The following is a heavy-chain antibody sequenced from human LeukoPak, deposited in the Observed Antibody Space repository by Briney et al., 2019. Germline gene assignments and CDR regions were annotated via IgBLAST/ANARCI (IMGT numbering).Heavy chain of an antibody. J-gene: IGHJ4*02. V-gene: IGHV4-61*09. CDR2: VHISGGT. CDR3: AREGRRLRLGELSSDY. D-gene: IGHD3-16*02. Sequence: SETLSLTCTVSGGSISSRSYCWSWIRQPAGKGLEWIGHVHISGGTNYNSSLKSRVTISVDTSKNQFSLKLSSVTAADTAVYYCAREGRRLRLGELSSDYWGQGTLVTVSS. CDR1: GGSISSRSYC.